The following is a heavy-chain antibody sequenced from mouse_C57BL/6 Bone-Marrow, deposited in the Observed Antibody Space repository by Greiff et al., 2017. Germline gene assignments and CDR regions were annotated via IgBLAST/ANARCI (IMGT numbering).Heavy chain of an antibody. V-gene: IGHV1-50*01. J-gene: IGHJ1*03. CDR1: GYTFTSYW. Sequence: QVQLQQPGAELVKPGASVKLSCKASGYTFTSYWMQWVKQRPGQGLEWIGEIDPSDSYTNYNQKFKGKATLTVDTPSRTAYMQLSSLTSEDSAVYYCARGIYYYGSSYWYFDVWGTGTTVTVSS. CDR2: IDPSDSYT. CDR3: ARGIYYYGSSYWYFDV. D-gene: IGHD1-1*01.